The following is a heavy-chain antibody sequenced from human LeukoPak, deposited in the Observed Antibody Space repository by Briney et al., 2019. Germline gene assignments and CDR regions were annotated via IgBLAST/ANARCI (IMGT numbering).Heavy chain of an antibody. CDR2: ISYNGSP. V-gene: IGHV4-31*03. CDR1: GGSITSGDSF. CDR3: ATDHLATAGYNWFDP. D-gene: IGHD6-13*01. J-gene: IGHJ5*02. Sequence: SETLSLTCTVSGGSITSGDSFWTWIRHHPEMGLEWIGYISYNGSPYYNPSLQTRVTISSDMSKNQFSLKLASVTAADTAVYYCATDHLATAGYNWFDPWGQGTLVTVSS.